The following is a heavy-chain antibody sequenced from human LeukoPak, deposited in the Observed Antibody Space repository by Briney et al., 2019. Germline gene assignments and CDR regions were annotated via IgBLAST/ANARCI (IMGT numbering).Heavy chain of an antibody. CDR3: ARATGSFYFYYYMDV. V-gene: IGHV4-39*07. Sequence: PSETLSLTCSVSGGSIRSSSYYWGCIRQPPGKGLEWIGSIYYTGSTYYNPSLKSRVTISVDTSKNQFSLRLSSVTAADTAVYYCARATGSFYFYYYMDVWGKGTTVTVSS. D-gene: IGHD1-26*01. CDR1: GGSIRSSSYY. J-gene: IGHJ6*03. CDR2: IYYTGST.